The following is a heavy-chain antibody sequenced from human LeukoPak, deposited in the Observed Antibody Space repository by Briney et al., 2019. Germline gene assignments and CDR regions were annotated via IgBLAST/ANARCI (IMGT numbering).Heavy chain of an antibody. CDR3: ARGEYGSGSYHIDY. D-gene: IGHD3-10*01. V-gene: IGHV3-21*01. J-gene: IGHJ4*02. CDR1: GFTFSSYE. CDR2: ISGSSTYI. Sequence: GGSLRLSCAASGFTFSSYEMNWVRQAPGKGLEWVSFISGSSTYIYYADSVKGRLTISRDNAKNSLYLQMNSLRAEDTAVYYCARGEYGSGSYHIDYWGQGTLVTVSS.